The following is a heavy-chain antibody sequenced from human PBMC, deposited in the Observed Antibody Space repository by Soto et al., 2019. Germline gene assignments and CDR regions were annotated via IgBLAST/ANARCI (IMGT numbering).Heavy chain of an antibody. V-gene: IGHV4-59*01. CDR3: ARQGYLEWSYFDY. CDR1: AGSISSXY. Sequence: LXLXCTVSAGSISSXYWSWILQPQGKGLEWIGYIYYSGSTNYNPSLKSRVTISVDTSKKQFSLKLSSVTAADTDVYYCARQGYLEWSYFDYWGQGTLGTVS. J-gene: IGHJ4*02. D-gene: IGHD3-3*01. CDR2: IYYSGST.